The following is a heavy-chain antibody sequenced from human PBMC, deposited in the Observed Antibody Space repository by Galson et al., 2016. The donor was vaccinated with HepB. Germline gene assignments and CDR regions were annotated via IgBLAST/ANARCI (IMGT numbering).Heavy chain of an antibody. D-gene: IGHD3-10*01. J-gene: IGHJ5*02. CDR3: ARDRGGSAGAFNWFDP. CDR1: GFTFSTNW. Sequence: SLRLSCAASGFTFSTNWMHWVRQAPGKGLVWVSRINGDGTITDYADSVKGRFTISRDNAENTLYLQMNSRRVQDTAVYYCARDRGGSAGAFNWFDPWGQGTLVTVSS. CDR2: INGDGTIT. V-gene: IGHV3-74*01.